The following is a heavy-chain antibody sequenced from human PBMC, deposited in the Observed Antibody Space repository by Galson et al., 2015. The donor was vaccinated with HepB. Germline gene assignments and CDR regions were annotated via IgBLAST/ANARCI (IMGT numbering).Heavy chain of an antibody. J-gene: IGHJ4*02. CDR3: TREITGTGDFDY. CDR1: GFTFSSHA. CDR2: INGRGSHT. D-gene: IGHD7-27*01. V-gene: IGHV3-21*01. Sequence: SLRLSCAASGFTFSSHAMNWVRQAPGKGLEWVSSINGRGSHTYYAGSVKGRFTISRDNAKNTLYLQMNSLRAEDTAIYYCTREITGTGDFDYWGQGTLVIVSS.